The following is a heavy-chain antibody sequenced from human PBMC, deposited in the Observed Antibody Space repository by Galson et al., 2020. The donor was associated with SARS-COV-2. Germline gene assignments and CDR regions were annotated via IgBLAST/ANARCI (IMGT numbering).Heavy chain of an antibody. V-gene: IGHV3-23*01. CDR3: AKERGPQTGDKDFYSYLDD. J-gene: IGHJ6*03. CDR2: TSSTGLST. CDR1: GFTFRSYA. D-gene: IGHD7-27*01. Sequence: GESLKISCAVSGFTFRSYAMNWVRQAPGKGLEWVSVTSSTGLSTYYTESVKGRFAIYKDLSKNTLYLEMKSLRVEDTATYYCAKERGPQTGDKDFYSYLDDWGTGTTVTVSS.